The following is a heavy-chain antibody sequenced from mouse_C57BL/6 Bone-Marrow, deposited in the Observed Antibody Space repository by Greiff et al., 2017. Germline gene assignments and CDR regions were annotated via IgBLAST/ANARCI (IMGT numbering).Heavy chain of an antibody. J-gene: IGHJ2*01. Sequence: EVKVEESGGGLVQPGGSLSLSCAASGFTFTDYYMSWVRQPPGKALEWLGFIRNKANGYTTEYSSSVKGRFTISRDNSQSILYLQMNALRAEDGATYYGARSYGPGVYFDYWGQGTTLTVSS. D-gene: IGHD1-2*01. CDR2: IRNKANGYTT. CDR3: ARSYGPGVYFDY. CDR1: GFTFTDYY. V-gene: IGHV7-3*01.